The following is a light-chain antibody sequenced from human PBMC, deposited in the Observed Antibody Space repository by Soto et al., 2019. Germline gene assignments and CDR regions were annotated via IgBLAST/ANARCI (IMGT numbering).Light chain of an antibody. CDR3: SSFEASNNLL. CDR1: SSDVGGYNY. V-gene: IGLV2-8*01. Sequence: QSVLTQPPSVSGAPGQRVTISCTGTSSDVGGYNYVSWYQQHPGKAPKLMIYEVSKRPSGVPDRFSGSKSGNTASLTVSGLQVEDEADYYCSSFEASNNLLFGGGTKLTVL. J-gene: IGLJ2*01. CDR2: EVS.